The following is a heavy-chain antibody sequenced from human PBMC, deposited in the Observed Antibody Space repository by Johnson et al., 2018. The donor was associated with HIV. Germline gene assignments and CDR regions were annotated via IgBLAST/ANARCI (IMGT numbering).Heavy chain of an antibody. D-gene: IGHD3-22*01. CDR2: IYSGGST. CDR3: ARSSGYYGTYAFDI. Sequence: LLVESVGGLVQPGGSLRLSCAASGFTFSSYAMHWVRQAPGKGLEWVSVIYSGGSTFNAHSVKGRFTISRDNSKNTLYLQMNSLRPEDTAVYYCARSSGYYGTYAFDIWGQGTMVTVSS. V-gene: IGHV3-66*01. CDR1: GFTFSSYA. J-gene: IGHJ3*02.